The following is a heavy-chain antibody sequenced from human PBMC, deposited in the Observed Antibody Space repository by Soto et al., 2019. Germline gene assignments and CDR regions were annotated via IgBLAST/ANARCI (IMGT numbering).Heavy chain of an antibody. V-gene: IGHV3-30*18. Sequence: GGSLRLSCAASGFTFSSYGMHWVRQAPGKGLEWVAVISYDGSNKYYADSVKGRFTISRDNSKNTLYLQMNSLRAEDTAVYYCAKNPTKYYYDSSGPTNYWGQGTLVTVSS. D-gene: IGHD3-22*01. J-gene: IGHJ4*02. CDR1: GFTFSSYG. CDR2: ISYDGSNK. CDR3: AKNPTKYYYDSSGPTNY.